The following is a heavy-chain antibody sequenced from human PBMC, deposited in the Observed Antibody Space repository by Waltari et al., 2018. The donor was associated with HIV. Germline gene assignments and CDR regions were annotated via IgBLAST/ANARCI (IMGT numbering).Heavy chain of an antibody. CDR2: IYPSDSET. J-gene: IGHJ6*02. CDR1: GYTFSRHY. V-gene: IGHV5-51*03. D-gene: IGHD1-1*01. Sequence: EVQLVQSGAEVKKPGESLRISCKGSGYTFSRHYIGWVRQMPGKGLEWTGLIYPSDSETTYSPSFEGQLTSSADKSISTSYLQGSSLQASDTAMYYCGRYENNRPHSYGMDVWGQGTTVTVSS. CDR3: GRYENNRPHSYGMDV.